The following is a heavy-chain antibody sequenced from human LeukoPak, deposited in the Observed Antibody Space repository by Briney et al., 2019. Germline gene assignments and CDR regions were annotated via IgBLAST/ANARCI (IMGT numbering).Heavy chain of an antibody. Sequence: AGGSLRLSCTASGFTFSNAGMNWVRQAPGKGLEWVGRIKTKSEGGTTDYAAPAKGRFTISRDDSKNALFLQMDSRKSDDTAMYYCTTEFKELGSFFYFYYMDVWGTGTTVTISS. D-gene: IGHD3-10*01. J-gene: IGHJ6*03. CDR2: IKTKSEGGTT. CDR1: GFTFSNAG. V-gene: IGHV3-15*01. CDR3: TTEFKELGSFFYFYYMDV.